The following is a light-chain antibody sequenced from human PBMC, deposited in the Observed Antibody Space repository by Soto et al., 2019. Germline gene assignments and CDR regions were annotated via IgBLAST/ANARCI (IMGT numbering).Light chain of an antibody. CDR2: DAS. Sequence: EIGLTQSPGTLSLSPVEISTLSCRASQSVSSNYLAWYQQKAGQAPRLLIYDASTRATGIPDRFSGSGSGTDFTLTISRLEAEDFAVYYCQQYVTSSWTFGQGTKVDIK. CDR3: QQYVTSSWT. J-gene: IGKJ1*01. V-gene: IGKV3-20*01. CDR1: QSVSSNY.